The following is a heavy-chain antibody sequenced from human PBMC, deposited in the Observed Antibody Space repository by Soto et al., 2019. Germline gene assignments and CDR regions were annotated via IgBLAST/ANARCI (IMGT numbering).Heavy chain of an antibody. D-gene: IGHD6-19*01. V-gene: IGHV3-74*01. CDR3: ATGSGWYSPDY. J-gene: IGHJ4*02. CDR2: IDNDGSSR. CDR1: GFTFSSNW. Sequence: EVQLVESGGGLVQPGGSLRLSCAASGFTFSSNWMHWVRQGPGKGLVWVSRIDNDGSSRDYADSVKGRFTISRDNAKNTLYLEMSRLRAEDTAVYYCATGSGWYSPDYWGQGNLVTVSS.